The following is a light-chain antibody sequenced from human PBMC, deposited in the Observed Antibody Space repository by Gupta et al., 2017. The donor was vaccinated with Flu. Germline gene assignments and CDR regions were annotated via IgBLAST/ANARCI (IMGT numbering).Light chain of an antibody. CDR1: KSVSSSY. CDR3: QQYGSSTWT. CDR2: GAS. V-gene: IGKV3-20*01. J-gene: IGKJ1*01. Sequence: ERATLSCRASKSVSSSYLAWYQQKPGQAPRLLTYGASSRATGIPDRFSGSGSGTDFTLTISRLEPEDFAVYYCQQYGSSTWTFGQGTKVEIK.